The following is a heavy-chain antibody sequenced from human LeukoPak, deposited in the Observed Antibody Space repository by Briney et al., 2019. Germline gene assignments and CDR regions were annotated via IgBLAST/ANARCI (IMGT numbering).Heavy chain of an antibody. V-gene: IGHV1-18*01. CDR3: VKDLGVDTSMIFFDF. CDR1: GYSFTSFG. D-gene: IGHD5-18*01. Sequence: ASVKVSCKASGYSFTSFGISWARQAPGQGLEWMGWISAYDGNTRSAQKFQGRVTMTTDTSTSTAYMELRSLRFDDTAVFYCVKDLGVDTSMIFFDFWGQGTLVTVSS. CDR2: ISAYDGNT. J-gene: IGHJ4*02.